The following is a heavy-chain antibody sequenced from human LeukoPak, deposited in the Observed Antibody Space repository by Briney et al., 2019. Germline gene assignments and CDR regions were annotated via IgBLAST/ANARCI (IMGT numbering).Heavy chain of an antibody. CDR2: IRYTGNT. CDR1: GGSISSSSFY. CDR3: ARDRETYNWNRWFDP. Sequence: SETLSLTCTVSGGSISSSSFYWGWIRQPPGKGLEWIGSIRYTGNTYFNPSLKSRVTISVDTSKNQFSLKLNSVTAADTAVYYCARDRETYNWNRWFDPWGQGTLVTVSS. V-gene: IGHV4-39*07. D-gene: IGHD1-20*01. J-gene: IGHJ5*02.